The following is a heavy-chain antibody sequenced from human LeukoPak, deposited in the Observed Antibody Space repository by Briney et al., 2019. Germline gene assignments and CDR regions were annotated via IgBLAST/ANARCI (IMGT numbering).Heavy chain of an antibody. V-gene: IGHV3-7*03. CDR2: INQDESEK. CDR3: ARDLWAQQEGDGFDI. D-gene: IGHD6-13*01. J-gene: IGHJ3*02. Sequence: GGSLRLSCAASGFTFSKYWMSWVRQAPGKGLEWVANINQDESEKKYVESAKGRFTISRDNTKNSLYLEMNSLTAEDTALYYCARDLWAQQEGDGFDIWGQGTVVTVSS. CDR1: GFTFSKYW.